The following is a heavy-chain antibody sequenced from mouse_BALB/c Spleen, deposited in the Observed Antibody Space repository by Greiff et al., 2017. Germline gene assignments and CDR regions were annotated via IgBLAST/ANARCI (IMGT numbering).Heavy chain of an antibody. J-gene: IGHJ2*01. CDR3: ARENYYGSSYFDY. D-gene: IGHD1-1*01. Sequence: EVHLVESGGGLVQPGGSRKLSCAASGFTFSSFGMHWVRQAPEKGLEWVAYISSGSSTIYYADTVKGRFTISRDNPKNTLFLQMTSLRSEDTAMYYCARENYYGSSYFDYWGQGTTLTVSS. CDR2: ISSGSSTI. V-gene: IGHV5-17*02. CDR1: GFTFSSFG.